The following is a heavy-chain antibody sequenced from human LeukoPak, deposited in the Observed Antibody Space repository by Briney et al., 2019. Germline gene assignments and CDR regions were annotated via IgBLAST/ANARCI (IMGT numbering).Heavy chain of an antibody. CDR2: IIPIFGTA. V-gene: IGHV1-69*13. Sequence: SVKVSCKASGGTFSSYAISWVRQAPGQGLEWMGGIIPIFGTANYAQKFQGRVTITADESTSTAYMELSSLRSEDTAVYYCARASLYDSSGTLALDAFDIWGQGTMVTVSS. CDR1: GGTFSSYA. J-gene: IGHJ3*02. CDR3: ARASLYDSSGTLALDAFDI. D-gene: IGHD3-22*01.